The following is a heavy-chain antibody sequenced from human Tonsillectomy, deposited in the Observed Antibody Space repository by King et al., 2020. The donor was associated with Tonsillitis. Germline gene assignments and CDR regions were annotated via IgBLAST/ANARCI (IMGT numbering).Heavy chain of an antibody. V-gene: IGHV4-39*01. Sequence: LQLQESGPGVVKPSETLSLTCTVSGGSISSSDHYWAWIRQPPGQGLEWIGYMDYSGTIFYNPSLKSRITISGGTSENRFSLKLSSVTAADTAVYFCARSVSGSFDYWGQGALVTVSS. CDR3: ARSVSGSFDY. D-gene: IGHD1-26*01. CDR2: MDYSGTI. J-gene: IGHJ4*02. CDR1: GGSISSSDHY.